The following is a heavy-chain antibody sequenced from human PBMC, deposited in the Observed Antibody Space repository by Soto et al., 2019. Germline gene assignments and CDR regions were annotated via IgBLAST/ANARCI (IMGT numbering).Heavy chain of an antibody. CDR2: ISSSSSYI. D-gene: IGHD5-12*01. CDR1: GFTFSSYS. Sequence: EVQLVESGGGLVKPGGSLRLSCAASGFTFSSYSMSWVRQAPGKGLEWVSSISSSSSYIYYADSVKGRFTISRDNAKNSLYLQMNSLRAEDTAVYYCARLGDVDIVATIGAPSHWGQGTLVTVSS. J-gene: IGHJ4*02. CDR3: ARLGDVDIVATIGAPSH. V-gene: IGHV3-21*01.